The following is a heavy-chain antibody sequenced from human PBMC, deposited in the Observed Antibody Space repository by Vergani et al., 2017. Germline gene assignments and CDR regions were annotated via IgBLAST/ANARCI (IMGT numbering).Heavy chain of an antibody. V-gene: IGHV3-23*01. Sequence: EVQLLESGGDLVQPGGSLRLSCAASGFTFIMHAMSWVRQAPGKGLEWVSTLSASDRRTHYADSVKGRFTISRDNSKNTLFLHMNSLRPEDTAVYYCARTTIFGVLRWFDPWGQGTLVTVSS. J-gene: IGHJ5*02. CDR2: LSASDRRT. CDR1: GFTFIMHA. D-gene: IGHD3-3*01. CDR3: ARTTIFGVLRWFDP.